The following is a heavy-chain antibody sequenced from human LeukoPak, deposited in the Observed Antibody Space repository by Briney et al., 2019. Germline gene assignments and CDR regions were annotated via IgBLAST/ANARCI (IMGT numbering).Heavy chain of an antibody. J-gene: IGHJ4*02. CDR3: AKVGYSYGEVFDY. CDR2: ISWNSGSI. Sequence: GGSLRLSCAASGFTFSSYWMHWVRQAPGKGLEWVSGISWNSGSIGYADSVKGRFTISRDNAKNSLYLQMNSLRAEDTALYYCAKVGYSYGEVFDYWGQGTLVTVSS. CDR1: GFTFSSYW. V-gene: IGHV3-9*01. D-gene: IGHD5-18*01.